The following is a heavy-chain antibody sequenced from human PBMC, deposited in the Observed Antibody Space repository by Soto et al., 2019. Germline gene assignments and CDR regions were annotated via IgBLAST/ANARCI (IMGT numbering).Heavy chain of an antibody. V-gene: IGHV1-18*01. CDR2: ISAYNGIT. CDR1: GYTFTSYG. Sequence: ASEKVSCKASGYTFTSYGISWVRQAPGQGLEWMGWISAYNGITNYAQKLQGRVTMTTDTSTSTAYMELRSLRSDDTDVYYCARVAIAARRSDYWGQGTLVTVSS. J-gene: IGHJ4*02. D-gene: IGHD6-6*01. CDR3: ARVAIAARRSDY.